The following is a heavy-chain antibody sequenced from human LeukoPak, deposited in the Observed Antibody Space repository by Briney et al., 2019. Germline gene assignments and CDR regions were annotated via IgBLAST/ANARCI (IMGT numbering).Heavy chain of an antibody. CDR3: VRVGNGRYHGFWGY. D-gene: IGHD3-10*01. CDR2: INMDGSST. Sequence: GGSLRLSCAASGFTFSGYWMHWVRQAPGKGLVWVSRINMDGSSTDYADSVKGRFTISRGNARNTVHLQMNSLRAEDTALYYCVRVGNGRYHGFWGYWGQGTLVTVSS. CDR1: GFTFSGYW. V-gene: IGHV3-74*01. J-gene: IGHJ4*02.